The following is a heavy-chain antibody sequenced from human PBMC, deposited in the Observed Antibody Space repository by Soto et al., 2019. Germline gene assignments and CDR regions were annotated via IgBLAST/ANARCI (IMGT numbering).Heavy chain of an antibody. J-gene: IGHJ4*02. CDR2: ISSSSTYI. CDR3: ARSYYDSSGYSPPFDY. Sequence: EVQLVESGGGLVKPGGSLRLSCAASGFTFSSYSMNWVRQAPGKGLEWVSSISSSSTYIYYAASVKGRFTIARDNAKNSLYLQMNSLRAEDTAVYYCARSYYDSSGYSPPFDYWGQGTLVTVSS. V-gene: IGHV3-21*01. D-gene: IGHD3-22*01. CDR1: GFTFSSYS.